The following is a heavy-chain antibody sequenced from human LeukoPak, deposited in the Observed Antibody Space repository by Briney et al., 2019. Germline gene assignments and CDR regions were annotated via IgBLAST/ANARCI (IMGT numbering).Heavy chain of an antibody. V-gene: IGHV3-23*01. CDR3: ATRYCSGGSCYAFDY. CDR1: GFTFSSYA. D-gene: IGHD2-15*01. CDR2: ISGSGGST. J-gene: IGHJ4*02. Sequence: PGGSLRLSCAASGFTFSSYAMSWVRQAPGKGLEWVSAISGSGGSTYYADSVKGRFTISRDNSKNTLYLQMNSLRAEDTAVYYCATRYCSGGSCYAFDYWGQGTLVTVSP.